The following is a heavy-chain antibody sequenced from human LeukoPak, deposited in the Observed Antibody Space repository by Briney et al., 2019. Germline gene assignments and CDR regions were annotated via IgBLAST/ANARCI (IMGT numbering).Heavy chain of an antibody. Sequence: GGSLRLSCAASGFTFSSYGMHWVRQAPGKGLEWVAVISYDGSNKYYADSVKGRFTISRDNSKNTLYLQMNSLRAEDTAVYYCARNLIVAVPAAMALAFDYWGQGTLVTVSS. D-gene: IGHD2-2*01. J-gene: IGHJ4*02. CDR2: ISYDGSNK. CDR3: ARNLIVAVPAAMALAFDY. CDR1: GFTFSSYG. V-gene: IGHV3-30*03.